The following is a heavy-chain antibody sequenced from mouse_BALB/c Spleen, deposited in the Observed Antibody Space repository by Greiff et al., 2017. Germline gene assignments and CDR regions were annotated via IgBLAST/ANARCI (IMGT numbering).Heavy chain of an antibody. Sequence: EVQVVESGGGLVQPGGSRTLSCAVSGFTFSSFGMRWFRQASEKGLVWVAYISSGSSTIYYAATVKGRFTISRDNPKNTLLLQMNSLRSEDTAMYYCARRYYYGSSYAWFAYWGQGTLVTVSA. V-gene: IGHV5-17*02. D-gene: IGHD1-1*01. J-gene: IGHJ3*01. CDR1: GFTFSSFG. CDR3: ARRYYYGSSYAWFAY. CDR2: ISSGSSTI.